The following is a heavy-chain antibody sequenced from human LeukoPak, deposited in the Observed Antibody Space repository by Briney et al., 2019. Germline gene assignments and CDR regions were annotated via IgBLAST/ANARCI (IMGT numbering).Heavy chain of an antibody. J-gene: IGHJ4*02. CDR1: GYSFTSYW. CDR2: IYPGDSDT. D-gene: IGHD1/OR15-1a*01. CDR3: ARRTPGEGLAFDY. Sequence: GGSLKISCKGSGYSFTSYWIDWVRQMPGKGLEWMGIIYPGDSDTRYSPSFQGQVTISADKSISTAYLQWSSLKASDTAMYYCARRTPGEGLAFDYWGQGTLVTVSS. V-gene: IGHV5-51*01.